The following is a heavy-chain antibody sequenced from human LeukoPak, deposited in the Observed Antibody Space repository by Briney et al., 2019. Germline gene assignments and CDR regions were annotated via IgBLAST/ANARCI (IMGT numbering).Heavy chain of an antibody. V-gene: IGHV4-59*01. D-gene: IGHD6-13*01. J-gene: IGHJ4*02. Sequence: PSETLSLTCTVSGGSISSYYWSWIRQPPGKGLEWIGYIYYSGSTNYNPSLKSRVTISVDTSKNQFSLKLSSVTAADTAVYYCARVGYSSSWYFDYWGQGTLVTVSS. CDR3: ARVGYSSSWYFDY. CDR2: IYYSGST. CDR1: GGSISSYY.